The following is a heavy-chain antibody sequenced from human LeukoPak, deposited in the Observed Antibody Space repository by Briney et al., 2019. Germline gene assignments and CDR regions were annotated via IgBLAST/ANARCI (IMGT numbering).Heavy chain of an antibody. J-gene: IGHJ4*02. V-gene: IGHV7-4-1*02. CDR1: GYTFTSYA. D-gene: IGHD2-2*01. CDR3: ARDVLPPYIVVVPAAMPYFDY. CDR2: INTNTGNP. Sequence: ASVXXXCXXSGYTFTSYAMNWVRQAPGQGLXWMXWINTNTGNPTYAQGFTGRFVFSLDTSVSTAYLQISSLKAEDTAVYYCARDVLPPYIVVVPAAMPYFDYWGQGTLVTVSS.